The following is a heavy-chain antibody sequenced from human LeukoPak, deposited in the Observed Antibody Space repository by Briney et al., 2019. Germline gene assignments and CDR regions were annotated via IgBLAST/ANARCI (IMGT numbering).Heavy chain of an antibody. CDR2: ISYDGINK. V-gene: IGHV3-30*03. D-gene: IGHD1-1*01. CDR3: ALTGSNDAFDI. Sequence: PGGSLRLSCAASRFTFSSYAMHWVRQAPGKGLDWVAVISYDGINKYYADSVKGRFTISRDNAKNSLYLQMNSLRAEDTAVYYCALTGSNDAFDIWGHGTMVTVSS. CDR1: RFTFSSYA. J-gene: IGHJ3*02.